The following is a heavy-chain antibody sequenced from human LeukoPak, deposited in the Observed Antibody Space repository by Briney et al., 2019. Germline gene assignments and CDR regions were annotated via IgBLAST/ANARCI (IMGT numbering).Heavy chain of an antibody. CDR1: GGSFSGYY. D-gene: IGHD5/OR15-5a*01. Sequence: SETLSLTCAVYGGSFSGYYWSWIRQPPGKGLEWIGEINHSGSTNYNPSLKSRVTISVDTSKNQFSLKLSSVTAADTAVYYCARGLRYQTDKGPFDYWGQGTLVTVSP. J-gene: IGHJ4*02. CDR3: ARGLRYQTDKGPFDY. CDR2: INHSGST. V-gene: IGHV4-34*01.